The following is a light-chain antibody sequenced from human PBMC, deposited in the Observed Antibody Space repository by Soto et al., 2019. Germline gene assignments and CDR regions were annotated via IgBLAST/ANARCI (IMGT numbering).Light chain of an antibody. CDR2: GAS. CDR1: QSVSSRY. CDR3: QQYGNTPWT. J-gene: IGKJ1*01. V-gene: IGKV3-20*01. Sequence: EIVLTQSPGPLSFSPGEGATISYRASQSVSSRYLAWYQQKPGQAPRILIYGASSRATGIPDRFSGSGSGTDFTLTINRVQPEDVAVFYCQQYGNTPWTFGQGTKVDIK.